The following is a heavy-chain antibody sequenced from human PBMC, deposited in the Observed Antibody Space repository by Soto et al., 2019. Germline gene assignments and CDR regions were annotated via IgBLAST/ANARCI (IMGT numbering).Heavy chain of an antibody. V-gene: IGHV4-61*08. CDR1: NGSVSTPAYY. CDR2: ISYSGST. D-gene: IGHD3-10*01. Sequence: SETLSLTCTFSNGSVSTPAYYCSWIRQPPGKGLEWIGYISYSGSTNYSPSLKSRVAISVDASKNQFSLKLSSVTAADTAVYYCARERHYYGFDYWGQGTLVIVSS. CDR3: ARERHYYGFDY. J-gene: IGHJ4*02.